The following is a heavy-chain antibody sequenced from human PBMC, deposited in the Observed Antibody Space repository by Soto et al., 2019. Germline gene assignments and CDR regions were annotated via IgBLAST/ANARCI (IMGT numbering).Heavy chain of an antibody. CDR1: GYTFTSYD. V-gene: IGHV1-8*01. CDR2: MNPNSGNT. CDR3: ARGTRYYYGSGKTYYFDY. J-gene: IGHJ4*02. Sequence: QVQLVQSGAEVKKPGASVKVSCKASGYTFTSYDINWVRQATGQGLEWMGWMNPNSGNTGYAQKFQGRVTMTRNTSISTAYMELSSLRYEDTAVYYCARGTRYYYGSGKTYYFDYWGQGTLVTVSS. D-gene: IGHD3-10*01.